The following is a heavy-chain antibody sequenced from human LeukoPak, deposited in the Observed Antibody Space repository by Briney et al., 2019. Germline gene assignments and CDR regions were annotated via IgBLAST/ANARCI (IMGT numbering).Heavy chain of an antibody. CDR3: ARDRYDFWSGYLSVAVPYWYFDL. CDR1: GFTFSSYA. J-gene: IGHJ2*01. Sequence: PGGSLRLSCAASGFTFSSYAMSWVRQAPGKGLEWVSAISGSGGSTYYADSVKGRFTISRDNSKNTLYLQMNSLRAEDTAVYYCARDRYDFWSGYLSVAVPYWYFDLWGRGTLVTVSS. D-gene: IGHD3-3*01. V-gene: IGHV3-23*01. CDR2: ISGSGGST.